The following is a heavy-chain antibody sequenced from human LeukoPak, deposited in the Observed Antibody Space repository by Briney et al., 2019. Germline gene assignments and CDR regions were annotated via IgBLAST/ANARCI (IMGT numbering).Heavy chain of an antibody. Sequence: GGSLRLSCAASGLTFSSYSMNWVRQAPGKGLEWVSSISSSSSYIYYADSVKGRFTISRDNAKNSLYLQMNSLRAEDTAVYYCARGSIRGYVSYNWGQGTLVTVSS. CDR1: GLTFSSYS. J-gene: IGHJ4*02. D-gene: IGHD3-10*01. CDR2: ISSSSSYI. CDR3: ARGSIRGYVSYN. V-gene: IGHV3-21*01.